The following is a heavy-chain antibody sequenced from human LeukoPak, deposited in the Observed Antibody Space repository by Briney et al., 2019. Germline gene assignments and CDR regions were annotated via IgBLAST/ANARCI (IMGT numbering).Heavy chain of an antibody. CDR1: GYTFTSYG. CDR2: ISAYNGNA. D-gene: IGHD1-26*01. Sequence: ASVKVSCKASGYTFTSYGVSWVRQAPGQGLEWMGWISAYNGNANYAQNLQGRVTMTTDTSTSTAYMELRSLRSDDTAVYYCARAIAGGSYFDYWGQGTLVTVSS. CDR3: ARAIAGGSYFDY. V-gene: IGHV1-18*01. J-gene: IGHJ4*02.